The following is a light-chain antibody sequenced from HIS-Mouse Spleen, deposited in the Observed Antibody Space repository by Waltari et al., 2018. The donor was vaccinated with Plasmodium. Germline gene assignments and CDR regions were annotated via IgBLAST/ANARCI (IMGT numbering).Light chain of an antibody. CDR2: EDS. CDR3: SSYAGSNNLV. Sequence: QSALTQPPSASGSPGHSVTIPCTGTSSAVGGYTSVSWYQQHPGKAPKLMIYEDSKRPSGVPDRFSGSKSGNTASLTVSGLQAEDEADYYCSSYAGSNNLVFGGGTKLTVL. CDR1: SSAVGGYTS. V-gene: IGLV2-8*01. J-gene: IGLJ2*01.